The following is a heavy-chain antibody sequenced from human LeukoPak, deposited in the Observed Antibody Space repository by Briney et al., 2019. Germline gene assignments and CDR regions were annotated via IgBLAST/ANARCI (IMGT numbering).Heavy chain of an antibody. CDR2: INWNGGST. V-gene: IGHV3-20*04. CDR1: GFTFDDYG. CDR3: ARDQRYLDWLFTADHYYYYYYMDV. J-gene: IGHJ6*03. D-gene: IGHD3-9*01. Sequence: SGGSLRLSCAASGFTFDDYGMSWVRQAPGKGLEWVSGINWNGGSTGYADSVKGRFTISRDNAKNSLYLQMNSLRAEDTALYYCARDQRYLDWLFTADHYYYYYYMDVWGKGTTVTVSS.